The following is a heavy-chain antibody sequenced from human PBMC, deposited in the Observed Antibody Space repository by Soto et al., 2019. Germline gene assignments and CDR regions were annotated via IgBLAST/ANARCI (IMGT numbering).Heavy chain of an antibody. D-gene: IGHD3-10*01. Sequence: DVQLLESGGGLGQPGGSLRLSCIASGVTFSTYAMSWVRQAPGKGLEWGSGLTGSGGTTFYADSVKGRFTISRDNSNNTLYLEMNSLRAEDTAVYYCAKQRADFGSGSDTYYFDYWGQGTLVTVSS. CDR3: AKQRADFGSGSDTYYFDY. V-gene: IGHV3-23*01. J-gene: IGHJ4*02. CDR2: LTGSGGTT. CDR1: GVTFSTYA.